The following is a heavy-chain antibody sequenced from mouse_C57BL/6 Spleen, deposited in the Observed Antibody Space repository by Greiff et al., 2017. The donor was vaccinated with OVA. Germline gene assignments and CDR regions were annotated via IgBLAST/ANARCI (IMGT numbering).Heavy chain of an antibody. CDR3: AREGDYYGSSYVRDFDY. CDR1: GYSITSGYY. Sequence: EVKLVESGPGLVKPSQSLSLTCSVTGYSITSGYYWNWIRQFPGNKLEWMGYISYDGSNNYNPSLKNRNPITRDTSTNQFFLKLNSVTTEDTATYYCAREGDYYGSSYVRDFDYWGQGTTLTVSS. CDR2: ISYDGSN. D-gene: IGHD1-1*01. V-gene: IGHV3-6*01. J-gene: IGHJ2*01.